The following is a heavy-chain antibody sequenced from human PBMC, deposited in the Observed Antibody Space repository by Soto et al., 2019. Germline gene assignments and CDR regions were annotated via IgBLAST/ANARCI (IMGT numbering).Heavy chain of an antibody. CDR3: AKEVDDSSGYYRAFDY. Sequence: GGSLRLSCAASGFTFSSYAMSWVRQAPGKGLEWVSAISGGGGSTYYADSVKGRLTISRDTPKNTPYLQMNSLRAEDTAVYYCAKEVDDSSGYYRAFDYWGQGTLVTVSS. D-gene: IGHD3-22*01. CDR2: ISGGGGST. J-gene: IGHJ4*02. CDR1: GFTFSSYA. V-gene: IGHV3-23*01.